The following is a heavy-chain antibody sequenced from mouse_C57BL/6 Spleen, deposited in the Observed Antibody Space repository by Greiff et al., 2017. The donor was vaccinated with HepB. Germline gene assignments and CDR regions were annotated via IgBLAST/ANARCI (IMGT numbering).Heavy chain of an antibody. CDR3: ARRGDDYDVYFDY. Sequence: EVKLMESGPELVKPGASVKIPCKASGYTFTDYNMDWVKQSHGKSLEWIGDINPNNGGTIYNQKFKGKATLTVDKSSSTAYMELRSLTSEDTAVYYCARRGDDYDVYFDYWGQGTTLTVSS. J-gene: IGHJ2*01. V-gene: IGHV1-18*01. CDR1: GYTFTDYN. D-gene: IGHD2-4*01. CDR2: INPNNGGT.